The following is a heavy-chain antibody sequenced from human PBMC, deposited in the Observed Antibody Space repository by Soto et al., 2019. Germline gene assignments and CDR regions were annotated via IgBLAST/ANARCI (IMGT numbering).Heavy chain of an antibody. D-gene: IGHD1-1*01. V-gene: IGHV3-23*01. CDR1: GFTFSSYA. CDR2: ISGSGGNT. J-gene: IGHJ6*02. CDR3: AKDQKGGNYYYYGMDV. Sequence: EVQLLESGGGLVQPGGSLRLSCAASGFTFSSYAMTWVRQAPGKGLEWVSTISGSGGNTYFAVSVKGRFTISRDNSKNTLHLQMSSLRAEDTAIYYCAKDQKGGNYYYYGMDVWGQGTTVTVSS.